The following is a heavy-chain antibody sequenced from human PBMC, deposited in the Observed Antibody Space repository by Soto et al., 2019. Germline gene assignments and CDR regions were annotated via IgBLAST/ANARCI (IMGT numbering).Heavy chain of an antibody. CDR3: AKRQGIGAAAKNFDF. CDR2: ISAGGNLI. CDR1: GFIFSNHA. Sequence: PGGSLRLSCAASGFIFSNHAMSWVRQVPGKGLGWVSGISAGGNLIYYADSVRGRFTMSRDNSKNMLYLQMNSLRAEDTAVYFCAKRQGIGAAAKNFDFWGQGARVTVS. D-gene: IGHD6-13*01. V-gene: IGHV3-23*01. J-gene: IGHJ4*02.